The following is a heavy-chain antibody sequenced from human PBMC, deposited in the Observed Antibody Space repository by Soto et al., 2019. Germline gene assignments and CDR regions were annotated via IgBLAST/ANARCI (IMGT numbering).Heavy chain of an antibody. J-gene: IGHJ4*02. CDR3: ARDPYCSSTSCQRRGFDY. D-gene: IGHD2-2*01. CDR2: IYSGGST. Sequence: GGSLRLSCAASGFTVSSNYMSWVRQAPGKGLEWVSVIYSGGSTYYADSVKGRFTISRDNSKNTLYLQMNSLRAEDTAVYYCARDPYCSSTSCQRRGFDYWGQGTLVTVSS. CDR1: GFTVSSNY. V-gene: IGHV3-66*01.